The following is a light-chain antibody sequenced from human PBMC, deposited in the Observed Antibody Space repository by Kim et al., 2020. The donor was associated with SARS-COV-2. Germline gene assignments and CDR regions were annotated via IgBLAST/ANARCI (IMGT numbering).Light chain of an antibody. CDR2: GNS. CDR3: QSYDSSLSGSYV. V-gene: IGLV1-40*01. CDR1: SSNIGAGYD. Sequence: GTISCTGTSSNIGAGYDVHWYPQLPGTAAKLLSYGNSNRPSGVPDRFSGSKSGTSASLAITGLQAEDEADYYCQSYDSSLSGSYVFGTGTKVTVL. J-gene: IGLJ1*01.